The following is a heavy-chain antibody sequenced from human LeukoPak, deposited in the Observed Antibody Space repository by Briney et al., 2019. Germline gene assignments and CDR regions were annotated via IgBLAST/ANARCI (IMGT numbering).Heavy chain of an antibody. CDR3: STAKFDN. CDR2: INIDSITA. Sequence: GRSLRLSCAASGFPLSSYSINWVRQAPGKGLEWVSYINIDSITANYADSVKGRFTISRDNAKNSLYPQMNSLRAEDTAVYYFSTAKFDNWGQGTLVTVSS. CDR1: GFPLSSYS. J-gene: IGHJ4*02. V-gene: IGHV3-48*01.